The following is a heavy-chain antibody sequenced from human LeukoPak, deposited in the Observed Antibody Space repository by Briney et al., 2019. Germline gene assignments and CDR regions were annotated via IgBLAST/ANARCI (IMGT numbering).Heavy chain of an antibody. Sequence: PGGSLRLSCAASGFTFSRYWMHWVRQAPGKGLLWVSRINSDGSSTYYADSVKGRFTTSRDNAKNALHLQMNSLRAEDTAVYYCVRVGYTNYGIDYWGQGTLVTVSS. J-gene: IGHJ4*02. CDR1: GFTFSRYW. D-gene: IGHD4-11*01. CDR2: INSDGSST. CDR3: VRVGYTNYGIDY. V-gene: IGHV3-74*01.